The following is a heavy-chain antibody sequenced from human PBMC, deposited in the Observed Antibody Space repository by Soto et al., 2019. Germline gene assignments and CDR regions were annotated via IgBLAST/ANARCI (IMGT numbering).Heavy chain of an antibody. Sequence: SLQGYCEASGDTYSSSAIRWVRQETGQGLEGMGGSIPIFGTANYAQKFQGRVTITADESTSTAYMELTSLSSEHTAVYYCARRYYDSTGYPSVRFHYWGQGYPVTVSS. CDR1: GDTYSSSA. D-gene: IGHD3-22*01. CDR3: ARRYYDSTGYPSVRFHY. V-gene: IGHV1-69*01. CDR2: SIPIFGTA. J-gene: IGHJ4*02.